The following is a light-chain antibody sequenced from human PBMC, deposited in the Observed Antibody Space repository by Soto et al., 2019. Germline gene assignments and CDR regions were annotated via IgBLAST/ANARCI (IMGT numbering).Light chain of an antibody. CDR3: QQFNNWPWT. CDR2: GAS. V-gene: IGKV3-15*01. CDR1: QTVSSS. Sequence: EIVLTQSPATLSFTSGERATLSFRASQTVSSSFAWCQQKPGQAPRLLIYGASTRATGIPARFSGSGSGTEFTLSISSLQSEDFAVYFCQQFNNWPWTFGQGTKVDIK. J-gene: IGKJ1*01.